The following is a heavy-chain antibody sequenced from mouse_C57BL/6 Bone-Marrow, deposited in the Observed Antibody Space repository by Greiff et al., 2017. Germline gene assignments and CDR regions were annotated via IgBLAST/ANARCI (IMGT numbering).Heavy chain of an antibody. CDR3: ARNYGSLFAY. Sequence: QVQLQQPGAELVMPGASVKLSCKASGYTFTSYWMHWVKQRPGQGLEWIGEIDPSDSYTNYNQKFKGKSTLTVDKSSSIAYMQLSSLTSEDSAVYYCARNYGSLFAYWGQGTLVTVSA. J-gene: IGHJ3*01. D-gene: IGHD1-1*01. CDR1: GYTFTSYW. V-gene: IGHV1-69*01. CDR2: IDPSDSYT.